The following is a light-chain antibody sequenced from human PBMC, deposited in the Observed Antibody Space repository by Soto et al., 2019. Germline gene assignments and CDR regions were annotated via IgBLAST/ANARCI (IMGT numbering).Light chain of an antibody. CDR1: SSNIGAGYD. J-gene: IGLJ2*01. Sequence: QSVLTQPPSVSGAPGQRVTISCTGSSSNIGAGYDVHWYQQLPGTAPKLLIYGNSNRPSGVPDRFSGSKSGTSASLAITGLRAEDEADYYCQSYDGSLSGLVVFGGGTKLTVL. CDR3: QSYDGSLSGLVV. CDR2: GNS. V-gene: IGLV1-40*01.